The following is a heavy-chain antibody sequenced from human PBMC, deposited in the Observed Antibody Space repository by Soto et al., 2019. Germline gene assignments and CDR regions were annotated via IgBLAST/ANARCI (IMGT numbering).Heavy chain of an antibody. CDR2: IYYSGST. J-gene: IGHJ4*01. Sequence: SETLSLTFTVSGGSISSYCWSWIRQPPGKGLEWIGYIYYSGSTNYNPSLKSRVTISVDTSQNQFSLTLRSVTAADTAVYYCARAAGPGWWTGYNYFDACGHGTLVNVSS. CDR1: GGSISSYC. D-gene: IGHD2-15*01. V-gene: IGHV4-59*12. CDR3: ARAAGPGWWTGYNYFDA.